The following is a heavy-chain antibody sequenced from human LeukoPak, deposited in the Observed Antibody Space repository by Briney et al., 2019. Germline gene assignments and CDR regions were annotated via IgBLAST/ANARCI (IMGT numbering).Heavy chain of an antibody. V-gene: IGHV3-21*04. J-gene: IGHJ6*03. CDR3: AKWDGDLYYYYYMDV. CDR2: ISSSSSYI. Sequence: GGSLRLSCAASGFTSSSYSMNWVRQAPGKGLEWVSSISSSSSYIYYADSVKGRFTISRDNSKNTLYLQMDSLRAEDTAVYYCAKWDGDLYYYYYMDVWGKGTTVTVSS. D-gene: IGHD4-17*01. CDR1: GFTSSSYS.